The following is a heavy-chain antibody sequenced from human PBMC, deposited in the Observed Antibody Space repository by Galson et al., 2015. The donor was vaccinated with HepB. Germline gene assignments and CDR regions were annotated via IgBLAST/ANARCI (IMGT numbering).Heavy chain of an antibody. D-gene: IGHD1-26*01. J-gene: IGHJ4*02. CDR2: ISGDAGST. CDR1: GFTFSSYA. Sequence: SLRLSCAASGFTFSSYAMTWVRQAPGKGLEWVSGISGDAGSTYYVDSVKGRFTISRDNSKNTLYLQVNTLRAEDTAVYYCATRIVGATTGYFDYWGQGTLVTVSS. CDR3: ATRIVGATTGYFDY. V-gene: IGHV3-23*01.